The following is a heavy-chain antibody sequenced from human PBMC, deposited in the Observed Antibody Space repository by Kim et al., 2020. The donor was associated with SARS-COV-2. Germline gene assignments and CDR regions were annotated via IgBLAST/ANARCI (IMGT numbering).Heavy chain of an antibody. CDR1: GGSFSGYY. CDR2: IDHSGST. CDR3: ARGYRRIQPYYYYGMDV. V-gene: IGHV4-34*01. J-gene: IGHJ6*02. D-gene: IGHD5-18*01. Sequence: SETLSLTCAVYGGSFSGYYWSWIRQPPGKGLEWIGEIDHSGSTNYNPSLKSRVTISVDTSKNQFSLKLSSVTAADTAIYYCARGYRRIQPYYYYGMDVWGQGTTVTVSS.